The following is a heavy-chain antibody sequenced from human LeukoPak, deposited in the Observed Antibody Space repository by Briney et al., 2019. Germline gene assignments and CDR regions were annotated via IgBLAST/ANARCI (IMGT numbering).Heavy chain of an antibody. V-gene: IGHV3-30*02. D-gene: IGHD6-13*01. J-gene: IGHJ4*02. CDR2: IRSDGSNK. Sequence: GGSLRLSCAGSGFSFSSYGMHWVRQAPGKGLEWMAFIRSDGSNKYYADSVKGRFTISRDNSKNTLYLQMNSLRAEDTAVYYCAKDRSPRYSSSPRYYFDCWGQGTLVTVSS. CDR1: GFSFSSYG. CDR3: AKDRSPRYSSSPRYYFDC.